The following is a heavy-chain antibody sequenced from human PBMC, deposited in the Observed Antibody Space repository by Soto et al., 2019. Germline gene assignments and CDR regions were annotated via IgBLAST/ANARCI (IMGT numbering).Heavy chain of an antibody. CDR3: ASSQLYGIDL. Sequence: SETLSLTCSVSGGSISSGYCYWSWIRQPPGKGLEWIGKIYYSGNTYYTPYPKSRLIISIDTYKNQFSLKVGYVNAADSAVYHCASSQLYGIDLWGQGPTVT. CDR1: GGSISSGYCY. J-gene: IGHJ6*02. CDR2: IYYSGNT. V-gene: IGHV4-30-4*01. D-gene: IGHD5-18*01.